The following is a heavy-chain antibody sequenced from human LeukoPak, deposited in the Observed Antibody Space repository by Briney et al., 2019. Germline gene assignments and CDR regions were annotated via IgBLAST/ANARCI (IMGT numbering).Heavy chain of an antibody. V-gene: IGHV3-74*01. CDR1: GFTFSHYW. Sequence: PGGSLRLSCEASGFTFSHYWMHWVRRAPGKGLVWVSRTNTDGSSTSYVDSVKGRFTISRDNAKNTMYLQMNSLRAEDTAMYYCVPTDSSGLDWGQGTLVTVSS. D-gene: IGHD3-22*01. CDR2: TNTDGSST. J-gene: IGHJ4*02. CDR3: VPTDSSGLD.